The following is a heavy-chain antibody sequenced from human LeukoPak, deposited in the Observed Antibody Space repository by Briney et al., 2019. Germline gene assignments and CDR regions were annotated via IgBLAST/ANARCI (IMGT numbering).Heavy chain of an antibody. Sequence: ASVKVSCKASGYTFTSYGISWVRQAPGQGLEWMGWISAYNGNTNYAQKLQGRVTMTTDTSTSTAYMELRSLRSDDTAVYYCARDPRKERITIFGVVIFSFDAFDIWGQGTMVTVSS. V-gene: IGHV1-18*01. CDR2: ISAYNGNT. J-gene: IGHJ3*02. CDR1: GYTFTSYG. CDR3: ARDPRKERITIFGVVIFSFDAFDI. D-gene: IGHD3-3*01.